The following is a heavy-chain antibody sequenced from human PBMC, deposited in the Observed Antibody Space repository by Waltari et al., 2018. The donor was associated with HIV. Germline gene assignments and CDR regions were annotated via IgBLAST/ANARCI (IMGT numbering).Heavy chain of an antibody. CDR3: ARTRTTIESRVGYGMDV. D-gene: IGHD1-7*01. CDR2: TNRSGGST. V-gene: IGHV1-46*01. Sequence: QVQLVQSGAEVKKPGASVKVSCKASGYTFTSYYMHWVRQAPGQGLEWMGITNRSGGSTSYEQKVQGRVTMTRDTATSTVYMELSSLRSEDTAVYYCARTRTTIESRVGYGMDVWGQGTTVTVSS. J-gene: IGHJ6*02. CDR1: GYTFTSYY.